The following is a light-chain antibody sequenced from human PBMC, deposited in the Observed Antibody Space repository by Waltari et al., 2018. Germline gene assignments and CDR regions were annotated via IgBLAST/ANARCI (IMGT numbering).Light chain of an antibody. Sequence: SPKESATLRDRASKNITSDHLAWCQQRAGQAPRILIYGAAGRATGSPDRISGSGSGGDFSLTISRLGPEDISEYYCNDFGYSTTWTFGQVT. V-gene: IGKV3-20*01. CDR1: KNITSDH. J-gene: IGKJ1*01. CDR3: NDFGYSTTWT. CDR2: GAA.